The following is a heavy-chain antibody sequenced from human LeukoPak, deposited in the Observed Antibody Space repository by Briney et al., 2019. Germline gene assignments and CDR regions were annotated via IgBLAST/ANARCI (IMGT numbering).Heavy chain of an antibody. D-gene: IGHD3-10*02. CDR3: AELGITMIGGV. Sequence: GGSLRLSCAASGFTFSSYEMNRVRQAPGKGLEWVSYISSSGSTIYYADFVKGRFTISRDNAKNSLYLQMNSLRAEDTAVYYCAELGITMIGGVWGKGTTVTISS. CDR1: GFTFSSYE. CDR2: ISSSGSTI. V-gene: IGHV3-48*03. J-gene: IGHJ6*04.